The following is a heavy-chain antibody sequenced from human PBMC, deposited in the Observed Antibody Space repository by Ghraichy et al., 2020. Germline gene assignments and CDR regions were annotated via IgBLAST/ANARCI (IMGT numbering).Heavy chain of an antibody. Sequence: GGSLRLSCAASGFTFSSYAMSWVRQAPGKGLEWVSTISGSGGSTYYADSVKGRFTISRDNSKNTLYLQMNSLRAEDAAVYYCAKAWGYCSGGTCPSYNWFDPWDQGTLVTVSS. J-gene: IGHJ5*02. CDR2: ISGSGGST. CDR1: GFTFSSYA. CDR3: AKAWGYCSGGTCPSYNWFDP. V-gene: IGHV3-23*01. D-gene: IGHD2-15*01.